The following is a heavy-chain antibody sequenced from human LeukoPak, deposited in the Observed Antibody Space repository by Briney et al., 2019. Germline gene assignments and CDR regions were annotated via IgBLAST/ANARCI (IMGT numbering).Heavy chain of an antibody. V-gene: IGHV3-11*01. CDR3: ARLKLGYWYFDL. J-gene: IGHJ2*01. CDR1: GFTFSDYY. D-gene: IGHD7-27*01. Sequence: GGSLRLSCAASGFTFSDYYMSWIRQVPGKGLEWVSYIGLSDSTIYYADSLKGRFAISRDNAKNSLYLHMHSLRAEDTAVYYCARLKLGYWYFDLWGRGTLVTVSS. CDR2: IGLSDSTI.